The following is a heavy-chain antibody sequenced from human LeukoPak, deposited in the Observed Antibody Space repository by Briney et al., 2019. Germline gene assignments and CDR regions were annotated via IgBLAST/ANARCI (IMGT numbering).Heavy chain of an antibody. CDR2: IKQDGSVK. CDR3: AKLLGTATRYDY. J-gene: IGHJ4*02. CDR1: GFTFSSYW. V-gene: IGHV3-7*01. D-gene: IGHD1-1*01. Sequence: PGGSLRLSCAASGFTFSSYWMSWVRQAPGKGLEWVANIKQDGSVKHHVDSVKGRFTISRDNAKNSLSLQMDTLRAEDTAVYYCAKLLGTATRYDYWGQGTLVIVSS.